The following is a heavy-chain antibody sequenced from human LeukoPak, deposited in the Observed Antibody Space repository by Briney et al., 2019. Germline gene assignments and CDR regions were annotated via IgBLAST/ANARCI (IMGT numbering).Heavy chain of an antibody. CDR1: GGTFSSYA. CDR3: ARAWVGATLDY. D-gene: IGHD1-26*01. V-gene: IGHV1-69*04. J-gene: IGHJ4*02. CDR2: IIPILGIA. Sequence: GASVKVSCKASGGTFSSYAISWVRQAPGQGLEWMGRIIPILGIANYAQKLQGRVTMTTDTSTSTAYMELRSLRSDDTAVYYCARAWVGATLDYWGQGTLVTVSS.